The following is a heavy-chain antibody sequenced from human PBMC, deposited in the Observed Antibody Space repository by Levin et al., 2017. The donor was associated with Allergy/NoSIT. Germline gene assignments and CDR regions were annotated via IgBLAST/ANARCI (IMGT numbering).Heavy chain of an antibody. J-gene: IGHJ4*02. CDR3: ARQSGYDLAGFDY. V-gene: IGHV5-51*01. D-gene: IGHD5-12*01. CDR1: GYRFTSYW. CDR2: IYPGDSDT. Sequence: GESLKISCKGSGYRFTSYWIVWVRQMPGKGLEWMGIIYPGDSDTRYSPSFQGQVTISDDKSISTAYLQWSSLKASDTGIYYCARQSGYDLAGFDYWGQGTLVTVSS.